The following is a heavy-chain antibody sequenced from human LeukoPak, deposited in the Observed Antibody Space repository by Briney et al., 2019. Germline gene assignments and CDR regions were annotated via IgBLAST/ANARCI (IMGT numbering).Heavy chain of an antibody. J-gene: IGHJ4*02. CDR3: ANPIMGGTLRDS. D-gene: IGHD1-26*01. CDR2: ISDSGGSP. CDR1: GITFNTYG. Sequence: GGSLRLSCEVSGITFNTYGMHWVRQAPGKGLEWVSAISDSGGSPYYADSVKGRFTISRDNSKNTLYLQMNSLRAEDTAVYYCANPIMGGTLRDSWGQGTLVTVSS. V-gene: IGHV3-23*01.